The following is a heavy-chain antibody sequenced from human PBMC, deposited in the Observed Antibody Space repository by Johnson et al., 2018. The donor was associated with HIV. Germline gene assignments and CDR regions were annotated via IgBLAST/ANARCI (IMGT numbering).Heavy chain of an antibody. J-gene: IGHJ3*02. V-gene: IGHV3-7*01. CDR2: IKQDGSEK. CDR1: GFTFSSYG. D-gene: IGHD6-13*01. CDR3: ARDRGSSWQHDALDI. Sequence: VQLVESGGGVVQPGGSLRLSCAASGFTFSSYGMHWVRQAPGKGLEWVANIKQDGSEKYYVDSVKGRFTISRDNAKNSLYLQMNSLRAEETAVYYCARDRGSSWQHDALDIWGQGTMVTVSS.